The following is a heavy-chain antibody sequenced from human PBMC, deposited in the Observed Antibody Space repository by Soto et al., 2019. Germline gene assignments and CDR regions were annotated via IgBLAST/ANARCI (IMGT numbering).Heavy chain of an antibody. D-gene: IGHD2-15*01. J-gene: IGHJ6*02. V-gene: IGHV3-48*01. CDR2: ISSSSSTI. CDR3: ARSPLGYCSGGSCYSHYYYGMDV. CDR1: GFTFSSYS. Sequence: PGGSLRLSCAASGFTFSSYSMNWVRQAPGKGLEWVSYISSSSSTIYYADSVKGRFTISRDNAKNSLYLQMNSLRAEDTAVYYCARSPLGYCSGGSCYSHYYYGMDVWGQGT.